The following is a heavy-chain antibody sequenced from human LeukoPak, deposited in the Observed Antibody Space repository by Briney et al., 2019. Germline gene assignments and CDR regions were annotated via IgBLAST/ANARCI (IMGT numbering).Heavy chain of an antibody. CDR3: AKDGTTTITFDY. D-gene: IGHD1-1*01. CDR1: GFTFSSYA. V-gene: IGHV3-23*01. Sequence: PGGSVRHSCAASGFTFSSYAMSWVRQTPGKGLEYVSVISGSGGSTHYRDSVKGRFTISRDNSKNTLYLQMNSLRVEDTAVYYCAKDGTTTITFDYWGQGTLVTVSS. J-gene: IGHJ4*02. CDR2: ISGSGGST.